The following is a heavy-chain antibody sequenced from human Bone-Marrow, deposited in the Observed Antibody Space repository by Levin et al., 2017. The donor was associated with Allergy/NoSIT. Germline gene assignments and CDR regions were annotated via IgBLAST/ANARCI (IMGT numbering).Heavy chain of an antibody. D-gene: IGHD3-3*01. J-gene: IGHJ4*02. CDR3: ARDRGIRFLEWGPLDY. V-gene: IGHV3-30-3*01. CDR2: ISYDGSNK. Sequence: GGSLRLSCAASGFTFSSYAMHWVRQAPGKGLEWVAVISYDGSNKYYADSVKGRFTISRDNSKNTLYLQMNSLRAEDTAVYYCARDRGIRFLEWGPLDYWGQGTLVTVSS. CDR1: GFTFSSYA.